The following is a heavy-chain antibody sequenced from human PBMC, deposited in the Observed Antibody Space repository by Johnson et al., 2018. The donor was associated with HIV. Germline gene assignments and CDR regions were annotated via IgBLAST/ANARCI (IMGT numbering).Heavy chain of an antibody. Sequence: QVQLVESGGGVVQPGRSLRLSCAASGFTFSSYGMHWVRQAPGKGLQWVAVLWYDGNNKYYADSVKGRFTVSRDNSKNTLYLTMNSLRAEDTAMYYCAKPPAKDHGGNIGAFAIWGQGTMVTVSS. V-gene: IGHV3-33*06. CDR1: GFTFSSYG. D-gene: IGHD4-23*01. CDR2: LWYDGNNK. CDR3: AKPPAKDHGGNIGAFAI. J-gene: IGHJ3*02.